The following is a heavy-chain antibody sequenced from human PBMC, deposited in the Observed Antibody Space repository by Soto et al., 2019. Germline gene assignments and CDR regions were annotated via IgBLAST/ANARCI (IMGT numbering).Heavy chain of an antibody. V-gene: IGHV1-69*06. CDR2: IIPIFGTS. D-gene: IGHD4-17*01. CDR3: ARVYYGGNPPYGMHV. J-gene: IGHJ6*02. Sequence: SVKVSCKACGGTFSSYAISWVRQAPGQGLEWMGGIIPIFGTSNYAQKFQGRVTITADKSTSTAYMELSSLRSEDTAVYYCARVYYGGNPPYGMHVWGQGTTVTLSS. CDR1: GGTFSSYA.